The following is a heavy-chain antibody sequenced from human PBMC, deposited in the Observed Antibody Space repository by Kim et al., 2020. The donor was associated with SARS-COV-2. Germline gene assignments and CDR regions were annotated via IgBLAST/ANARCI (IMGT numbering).Heavy chain of an antibody. J-gene: IGHJ4*02. Sequence: YADSMKGRFTIARDYSKNTLYLQMNSLRAEDTAVYYCAKDRAAAGQYFDYWGQGTLVTVSS. CDR3: AKDRAAAGQYFDY. D-gene: IGHD6-13*01. V-gene: IGHV3-33*06.